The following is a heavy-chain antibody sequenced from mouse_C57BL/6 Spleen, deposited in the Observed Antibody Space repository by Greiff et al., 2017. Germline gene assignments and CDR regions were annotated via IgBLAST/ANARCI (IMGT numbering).Heavy chain of an antibody. Sequence: VQLKQSGPELVKPGASVKIPCKASGYTFTDYNMDWVKQSHGKSLEWIGDINPNNGGTIYNQKFKGKATLTVDKSSSTAYMELRSLTSEDTAVYYCARGGWDVDYAMDYWGQGTSVTVSS. CDR2: INPNNGGT. CDR1: GYTFTDYN. CDR3: ARGGWDVDYAMDY. J-gene: IGHJ4*01. V-gene: IGHV1-18*01. D-gene: IGHD4-1*01.